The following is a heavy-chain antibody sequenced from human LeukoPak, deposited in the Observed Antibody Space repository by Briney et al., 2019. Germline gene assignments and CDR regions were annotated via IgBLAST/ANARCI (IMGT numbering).Heavy chain of an antibody. V-gene: IGHV4-39*07. J-gene: IGHJ3*02. D-gene: IGHD3-3*01. CDR3: ARGGFWSGPGAFDI. CDR1: GGSISSSTYY. CDR2: VHYSGGS. Sequence: SETLSLTCTVSGGSISSSTYYWGWIRQSPGKGLEWIGSVHYSGGSYYNPSLKSRVTISLNTSRNQFSLKLSSVTAADTAVYYRARGGFWSGPGAFDIWGQGTMVTVSS.